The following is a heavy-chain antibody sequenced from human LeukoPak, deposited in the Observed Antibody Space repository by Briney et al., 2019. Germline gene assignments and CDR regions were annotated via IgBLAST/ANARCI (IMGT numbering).Heavy chain of an antibody. CDR2: IHYSGSS. V-gene: IGHV4-61*01. CDR1: GGSVSSGTYY. CDR3: ARPRGGACFDY. Sequence: SETLSLTCTVSGGSVSSGTYYWTWIRQPPGKGLEWIGYIHYSGSSNHNPSLKSRVTISVDTSNNQFSLRLTSVTAADTAVYYCARPRGGACFDYWGQGTLVTVSS. D-gene: IGHD2-21*02. J-gene: IGHJ4*02.